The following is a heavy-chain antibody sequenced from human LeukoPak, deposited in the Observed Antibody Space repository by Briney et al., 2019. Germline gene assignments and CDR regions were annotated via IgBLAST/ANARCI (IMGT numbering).Heavy chain of an antibody. V-gene: IGHV1-24*01. J-gene: IGHJ4*02. CDR1: GYTLTELS. Sequence: GASVKVSCKVSGYTLTELSMHWVRQAPGKGLEWMGGFDPEDGETIYAQKFQGRVTMTEDTSTDTAYMELSSLRSEDTAVYYCATCGYGSGSHDDPLDYWGQGTLVTVSS. CDR3: ATCGYGSGSHDDPLDY. D-gene: IGHD3-10*01. CDR2: FDPEDGET.